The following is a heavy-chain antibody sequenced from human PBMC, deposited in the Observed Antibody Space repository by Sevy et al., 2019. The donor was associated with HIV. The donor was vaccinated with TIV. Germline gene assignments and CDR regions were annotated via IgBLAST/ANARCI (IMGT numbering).Heavy chain of an antibody. CDR2: IIPIFGTA. V-gene: IGHV1-69*13. CDR1: GGTFSSYA. Sequence: ASVKVSCKASGGTFSSYAISWVRQAPGQGLEWMGGIIPIFGTANYAQKFQGRVTITAEESTSTAYTELSSLRSEDTAVYYCAIYYDSSGTRGRYYFDYWGQGTLVTASS. CDR3: AIYYDSSGTRGRYYFDY. J-gene: IGHJ4*02. D-gene: IGHD3-22*01.